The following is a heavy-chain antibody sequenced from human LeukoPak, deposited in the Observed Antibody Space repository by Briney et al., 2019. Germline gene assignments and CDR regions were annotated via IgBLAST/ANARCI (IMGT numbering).Heavy chain of an antibody. J-gene: IGHJ4*02. CDR3: AKGPLQLVPGY. Sequence: GGSLRLSCAASGFTFRSYAMSWVRQAPGKGLEWVSGISGSGGSTYYADSVKGRFTISRDNSKNTLYLQMNSLRAEDTAVYYCAKGPLQLVPGYWGQGTLVTVSS. CDR1: GFTFRSYA. V-gene: IGHV3-23*01. D-gene: IGHD6-6*01. CDR2: ISGSGGST.